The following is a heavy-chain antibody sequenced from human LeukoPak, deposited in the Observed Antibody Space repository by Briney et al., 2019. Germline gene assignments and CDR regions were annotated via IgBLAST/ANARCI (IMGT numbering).Heavy chain of an antibody. Sequence: PGGSLRLSCTTPKFNFHTYGLTWVRQAPGEELEWVSSISGSGGSTQYAASVQGRFTISRDNSKNILYLQMNSLRAEDTAVYYCAKDPNGDYIGAFDIWGQGTMVTVSS. CDR2: ISGSGGST. CDR3: AKDPNGDYIGAFDI. CDR1: KFNFHTYG. V-gene: IGHV3-23*01. D-gene: IGHD4-17*01. J-gene: IGHJ3*02.